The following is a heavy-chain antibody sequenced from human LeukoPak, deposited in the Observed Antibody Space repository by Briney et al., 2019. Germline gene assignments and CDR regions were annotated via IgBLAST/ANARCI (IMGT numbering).Heavy chain of an antibody. D-gene: IGHD2-21*02. Sequence: GGSLRLSCAVSGFTVSGNYMSWVRQAPGKGLEWVSLIYSGGTTYYADSVKGRFTISRDNSKNTLYLQMNTLRAEDTAVYYCAKGVKHIVVLTAQHYFDYWGQGTLVTVSS. CDR3: AKGVKHIVVLTAQHYFDY. J-gene: IGHJ4*02. CDR2: IYSGGTT. CDR1: GFTVSGNY. V-gene: IGHV3-53*05.